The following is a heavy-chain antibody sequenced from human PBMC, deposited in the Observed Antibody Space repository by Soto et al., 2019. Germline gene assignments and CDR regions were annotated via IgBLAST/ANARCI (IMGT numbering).Heavy chain of an antibody. D-gene: IGHD3-3*01. Sequence: EVQLLESGGGLVQPGGSLRLSCVASGFTFNTYAMSWVRQAPGKGLEWVSGINGNGVSTYYADSVKGRFTISRDNSKNTLFLEMNGLRAEDTTVYYCAKDPFYDFGGRNWCDPWGQGTLVIVSS. CDR3: AKDPFYDFGGRNWCDP. J-gene: IGHJ5*02. CDR1: GFTFNTYA. CDR2: INGNGVST. V-gene: IGHV3-23*01.